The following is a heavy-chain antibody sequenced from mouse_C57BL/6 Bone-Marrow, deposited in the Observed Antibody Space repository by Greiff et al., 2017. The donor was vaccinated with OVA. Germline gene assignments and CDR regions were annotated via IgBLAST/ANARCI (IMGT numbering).Heavy chain of an antibody. CDR2: FYPGSGGI. J-gene: IGHJ4*01. V-gene: IGHV1-62-2*01. CDR1: GYTFTEYT. CDR3: ARQEDPYAMDY. Sequence: VQLQQSGAELVKPGASVKLSCKASGYTFTEYTIHWVKQRSGQGLEWIGWFYPGSGGIKYNALFTDKATLTADKSSSTVYMELSRMTSEDSAVYGYARQEDPYAMDYWGQGTSVTVSS.